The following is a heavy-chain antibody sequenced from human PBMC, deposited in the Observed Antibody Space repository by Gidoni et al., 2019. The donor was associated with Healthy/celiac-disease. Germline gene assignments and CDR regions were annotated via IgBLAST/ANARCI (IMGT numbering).Heavy chain of an antibody. CDR2: SSSSSSTI. D-gene: IGHD1-26*01. V-gene: IGHV3-48*02. J-gene: IGHJ4*02. Sequence: EVQLVESGGGLVQPGGSLRLSCAASGFPFSSYSMNWVRQAPGKGLEWVSYSSSSSSTIYYADSVKGRFTISRDNAKNSLYLQMNSLRDEDTAVYYCARENPSSGSLSVDYWGQGTLVTVSS. CDR3: ARENPSSGSLSVDY. CDR1: GFPFSSYS.